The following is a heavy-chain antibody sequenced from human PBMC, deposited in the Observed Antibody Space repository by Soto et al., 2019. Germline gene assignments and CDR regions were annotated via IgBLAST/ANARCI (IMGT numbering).Heavy chain of an antibody. CDR2: ISSSSSYI. Sequence: LRLSCAASGFTFSSYSMNWVRQAPGKGLEWVSSISSSSSYIYYADSVKGRFTISRDNAKNSLYLQMNSLRAEDTAVYYCARDRGIAVAGTGVSYYGMDVWGQGTTVTV. D-gene: IGHD6-19*01. V-gene: IGHV3-21*01. J-gene: IGHJ6*02. CDR3: ARDRGIAVAGTGVSYYGMDV. CDR1: GFTFSSYS.